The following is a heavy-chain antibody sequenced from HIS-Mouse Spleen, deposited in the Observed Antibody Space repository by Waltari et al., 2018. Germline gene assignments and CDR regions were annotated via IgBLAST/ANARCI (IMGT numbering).Heavy chain of an antibody. CDR2: IDWDDDK. D-gene: IGHD6-19*01. CDR3: ARIAEGYSSGWYAFDY. CDR1: GFSLSTSGIC. J-gene: IGHJ4*02. Sequence: QVTLRESGPALVKPTQTLTLTCTFPGFSLSTSGICVSWISQPPGKALEWLARIDWDDDKYYSTSLKNRLTISKDTSKNQVVLTMTNMDPVDTATYYCARIAEGYSSGWYAFDYWGQGTLVTVSS. V-gene: IGHV2-70*15.